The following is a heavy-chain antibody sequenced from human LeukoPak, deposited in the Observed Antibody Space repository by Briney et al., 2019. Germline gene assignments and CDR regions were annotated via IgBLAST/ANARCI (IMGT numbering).Heavy chain of an antibody. CDR1: GFTFSSYW. CDR2: ISYDGSNK. CDR3: ARDLAAADTSNY. J-gene: IGHJ4*02. D-gene: IGHD6-13*01. V-gene: IGHV3-30*03. Sequence: GGSLRLSCAASGFTFSSYWMSWVRQAPGKGLEWVAVISYDGSNKYYADSVKGRFTISRDNSKNTLYLQMNSLRAEDTAVYYCARDLAAADTSNYWGQGTLVTVSS.